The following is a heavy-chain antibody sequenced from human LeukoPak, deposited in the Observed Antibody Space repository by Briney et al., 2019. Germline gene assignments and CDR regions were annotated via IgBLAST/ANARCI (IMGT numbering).Heavy chain of an antibody. Sequence: PSGTLSLTCAVSGGSISSSNWWSWVRQPPGKGLEWIGEIYHSGSTNYNPSLKSRVTISVDKSKNQFSLKLSSVTTADTAVYYCARDPPRDDSLTGHGDYWGQGTLVTVSS. CDR3: ARDPPRDDSLTGHGDY. J-gene: IGHJ4*02. V-gene: IGHV4-4*02. CDR1: GGSISSSNW. CDR2: IYHSGST. D-gene: IGHD3-9*01.